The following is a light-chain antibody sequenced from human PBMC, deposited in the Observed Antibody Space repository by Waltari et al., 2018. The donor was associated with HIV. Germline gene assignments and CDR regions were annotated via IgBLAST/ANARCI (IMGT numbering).Light chain of an antibody. Sequence: QSVLTQPPSVSGAPGQRVTISCTGSSSNSGAGYDVPWYQQLPGTAPKLLIYANINRPSGVPDRFSGSKSGSSASLAITGLQAEDEAHYYCQSFDSSLTTSGVIFGGGTKLTVL. CDR2: ANI. CDR1: SSNSGAGYD. V-gene: IGLV1-40*01. CDR3: QSFDSSLTTSGVI. J-gene: IGLJ2*01.